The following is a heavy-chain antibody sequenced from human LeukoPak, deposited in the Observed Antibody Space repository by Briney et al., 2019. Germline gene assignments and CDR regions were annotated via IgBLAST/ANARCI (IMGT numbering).Heavy chain of an antibody. CDR2: IRYDERQE. J-gene: IGHJ4*02. Sequence: GGSLRLSCSTSGFTFRNHGMHWVRQAPGKGLEWVAFIRYDERQEFYADSVKGRFTISRDNSKSTLYLQMGSLRTEDTAVYYCVRDFSNYVAFFDSWGQGVLVIVSS. CDR1: GFTFRNHG. CDR3: VRDFSNYVAFFDS. D-gene: IGHD4-11*01. V-gene: IGHV3-30*02.